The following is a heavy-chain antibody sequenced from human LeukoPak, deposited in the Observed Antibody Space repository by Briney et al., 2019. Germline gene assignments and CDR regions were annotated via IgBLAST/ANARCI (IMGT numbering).Heavy chain of an antibody. CDR1: GGSFSGYY. D-gene: IGHD1-26*01. J-gene: IGHJ4*02. V-gene: IGHV4-34*01. Sequence: SETLSLTCAVYGGSFSGYYWSWIRQPPGKGLEWIGEINHSGSTNYNPSLKSRVTISVDTSKNQFSLKLSSVTAADTAAYYCARGLWDDYGDSWGQGTLVTVSS. CDR2: INHSGST. CDR3: ARGLWDDYGDS.